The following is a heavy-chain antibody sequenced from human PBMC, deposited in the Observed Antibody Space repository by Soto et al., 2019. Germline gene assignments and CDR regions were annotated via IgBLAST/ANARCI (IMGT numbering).Heavy chain of an antibody. CDR2: ISANDVGT. CDR3: AKAKKDYNRDNGRPFDY. V-gene: IGHV3-23*01. CDR1: PLRHYA. J-gene: IGHJ4*02. D-gene: IGHD3-10*01. Sequence: PLRHYAMTWVRQAPGKGLEWVSLISANDVGTYYAESVKTRFTISTDQSRNTVYLQMDSLRADDTAIYYCAKAKKDYNRDNGRPFDYWGQGTLVTVSS.